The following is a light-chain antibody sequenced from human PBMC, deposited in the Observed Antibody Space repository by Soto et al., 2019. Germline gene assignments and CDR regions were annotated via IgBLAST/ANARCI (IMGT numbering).Light chain of an antibody. CDR2: DTS. CDR1: ETIRGL. J-gene: IGKJ5*01. V-gene: IGKV3-11*01. Sequence: EIVLTQSPATLSLSPGERATLSSRASETIRGLLAWYQQRTGQHPRLLIYDTSNRATGIPARFSGSMSGTDFNLTISGLETADLGVYDGQQRHNWTITFGRVTRLEIK. CDR3: QQRHNWTIT.